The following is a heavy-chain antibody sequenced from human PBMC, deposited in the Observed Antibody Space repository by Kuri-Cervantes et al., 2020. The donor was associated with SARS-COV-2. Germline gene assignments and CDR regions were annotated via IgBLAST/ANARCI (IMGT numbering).Heavy chain of an antibody. Sequence: GGSLRLSCAVSGFTFNNHAMYWVRQAPGKGLEWASSISSSSSYISYADSMKGRFTISRDNAKNSLYLQMNSLRAEDTAVYYCARGNYVMYSRWPTAPSDYWGQGTLVTVSS. CDR3: ARGNYVMYSRWPTAPSDY. D-gene: IGHD3-16*01. V-gene: IGHV3-21*01. CDR1: GFTFNNHA. J-gene: IGHJ4*02. CDR2: ISSSSSYI.